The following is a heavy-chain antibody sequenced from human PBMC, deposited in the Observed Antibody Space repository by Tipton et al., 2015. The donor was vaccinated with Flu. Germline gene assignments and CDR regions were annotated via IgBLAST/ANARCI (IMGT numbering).Heavy chain of an antibody. CDR2: AYYRSKWYN. D-gene: IGHD5-12*01. V-gene: IGHV6-1*01. CDR3: ARETGHSDNFYYYGMDV. J-gene: IGHJ6*02. Sequence: TLSLTCAISGDSVSTNSGAWNWIRQSPSRGLEWLGRAYYRSKWYNDYAVSVKSRITINPDTSKNQLSLQLNSVTPEDTAVYFCARETGHSDNFYYYGMDVGGRGTTVTVSS. CDR1: GDSVSTNSGA.